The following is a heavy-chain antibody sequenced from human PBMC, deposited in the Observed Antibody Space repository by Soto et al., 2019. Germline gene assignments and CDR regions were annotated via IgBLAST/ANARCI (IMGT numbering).Heavy chain of an antibody. Sequence: GASVKVSCKASGYTFTSYYMHWVGQAPGQGLEWMGIINPSGGSTSYAQKFQGRVTMTRDTSTSTVYMELSSLRSEDTAVYYCARDLYYCNRNYYFDYWGPGRLVTVSS. J-gene: IGHJ4*02. CDR1: GYTFTSYY. D-gene: IGHD1-7*01. CDR2: INPSGGST. CDR3: ARDLYYCNRNYYFDY. V-gene: IGHV1-46*01.